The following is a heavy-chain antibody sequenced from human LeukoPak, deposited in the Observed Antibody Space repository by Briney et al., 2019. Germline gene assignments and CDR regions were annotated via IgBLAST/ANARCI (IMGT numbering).Heavy chain of an antibody. V-gene: IGHV3-23*01. CDR3: AKGKGSSSDSRGYCDAFDI. CDR2: IRGSGGST. CDR1: GFTFSSYA. J-gene: IGHJ3*02. D-gene: IGHD3-22*01. Sequence: PGGSLRLSCAASGFTFSSYAMSWVRQAPGRGLEWVSAIRGSGGSTYYADSVKGRFTISRDNSKNTLYLQMNSLRAEDTAVYYCAKGKGSSSDSRGYCDAFDIWGQGTMVTVSS.